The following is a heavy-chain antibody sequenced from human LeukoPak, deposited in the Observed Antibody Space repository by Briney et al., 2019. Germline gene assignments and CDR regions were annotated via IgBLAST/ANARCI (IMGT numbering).Heavy chain of an antibody. CDR1: GGSISSSNW. CDR2: IYHSGST. Sequence: SGTLSLTCAVSGGSISSSNWWSWVRQPPGKGLEWIGEIYHSGSTYYNPSLKSRVTISVDTSKNQFSLKLSSVTAADTAVYYCARRASYYYYYMDVWGKGTTVTVSS. J-gene: IGHJ6*03. V-gene: IGHV4-4*02. CDR3: ARRASYYYYYMDV.